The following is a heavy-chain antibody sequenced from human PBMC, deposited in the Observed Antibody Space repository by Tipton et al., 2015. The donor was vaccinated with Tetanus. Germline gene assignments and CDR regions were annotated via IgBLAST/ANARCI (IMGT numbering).Heavy chain of an antibody. D-gene: IGHD2-2*01. V-gene: IGHV4-31*03. J-gene: IGHJ4*02. CDR1: GASINAGGYL. Sequence: TLSLTCSVSGASINAGGYLWTWVRQHPGKGLEWIGNIYYTARTSYTPSLDSRVSISVNTSNNHFSLRLTSVTAADTAVYYCAREVPAAGHFDSWGQGTLVTVSS. CDR2: IYYTART. CDR3: AREVPAAGHFDS.